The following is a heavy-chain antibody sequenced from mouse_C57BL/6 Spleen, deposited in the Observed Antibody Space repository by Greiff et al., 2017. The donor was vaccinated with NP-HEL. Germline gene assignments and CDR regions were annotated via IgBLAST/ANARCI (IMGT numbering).Heavy chain of an antibody. V-gene: IGHV14-2*01. Sequence: DVKLQESGAELVKPGASVKLSCTASGFNIKDYYMHWVKQRTEQGLEWIGRIDPEDGETKYAPKFQGKATITADTSSNTAYLQLSSLTSEDTAVYYCARKTIVTPYFDYWGQGTTLTVSS. D-gene: IGHD2-5*01. CDR2: IDPEDGET. J-gene: IGHJ2*01. CDR3: ARKTIVTPYFDY. CDR1: GFNIKDYY.